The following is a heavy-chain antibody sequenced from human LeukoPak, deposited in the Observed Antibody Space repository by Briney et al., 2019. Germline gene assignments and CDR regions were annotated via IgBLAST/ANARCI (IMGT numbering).Heavy chain of an antibody. D-gene: IGHD6-13*01. Sequence: SETLSLTCTVSGGSISTYYWSWLRQPPGKGLEWIGYIYYSGSTNFNPSLTSRVTMSVDTSKNQFSLRLSSVTAADTAVYYCAGGRSSSWYSFLDYWGQGTLVTVSS. CDR2: IYYSGST. CDR1: GGSISTYY. CDR3: AGGRSSSWYSFLDY. J-gene: IGHJ4*02. V-gene: IGHV4-59*01.